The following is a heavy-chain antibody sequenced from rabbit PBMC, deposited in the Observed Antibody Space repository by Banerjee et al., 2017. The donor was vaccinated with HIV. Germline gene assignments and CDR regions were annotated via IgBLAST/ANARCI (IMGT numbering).Heavy chain of an antibody. D-gene: IGHD4-1*01. CDR1: GFDLSSYYY. Sequence: QEQLEESGGGLVKPEGSLTLTCKASGFDLSSYYYMGWVRQAPGKGLEWIGCIYTGDNTAYASWAKGRFTISKPSSTTVTLQMTSLTAADTAPYFCARGENSWLYYFALWGPGTLVTVS. CDR2: IYTGDNT. CDR3: ARGENSWLYYFAL. J-gene: IGHJ4*01. V-gene: IGHV1S45*01.